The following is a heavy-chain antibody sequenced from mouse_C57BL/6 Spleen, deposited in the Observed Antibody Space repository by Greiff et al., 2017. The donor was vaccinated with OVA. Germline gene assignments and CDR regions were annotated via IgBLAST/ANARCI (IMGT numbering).Heavy chain of an antibody. V-gene: IGHV3-6*01. J-gene: IGHJ2*01. CDR1: GYSITSGYY. CDR2: ISYDGSN. D-gene: IGHD2-2*01. Sequence: VQLQQSGPGLVKPSQSLSLTCSVTGYSITSGYYWNWIRQFPGNKLEWMGYISYDGSNNYNPSLKNRISITRDTSKNQFFLKLNSVTTEDTATYYCARVEDGYDVDYFDYWGQGTTLTVSS. CDR3: ARVEDGYDVDYFDY.